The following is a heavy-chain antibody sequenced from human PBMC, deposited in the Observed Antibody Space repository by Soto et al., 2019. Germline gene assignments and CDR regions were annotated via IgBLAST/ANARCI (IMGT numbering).Heavy chain of an antibody. Sequence: QVQLVQSGAEVKNPGTSVKVSCKTSGYTFTSAGISWVRQAPGQGLEWMGWISAYNGNTKYAQKVKGRVTMTTDTSTSTAYMELRSLKSDDTAVYYCARVLDGSGSYYTDYWGQGTLVTVSA. J-gene: IGHJ4*02. CDR2: ISAYNGNT. CDR1: GYTFTSAG. CDR3: ARVLDGSGSYYTDY. V-gene: IGHV1-18*01. D-gene: IGHD3-10*01.